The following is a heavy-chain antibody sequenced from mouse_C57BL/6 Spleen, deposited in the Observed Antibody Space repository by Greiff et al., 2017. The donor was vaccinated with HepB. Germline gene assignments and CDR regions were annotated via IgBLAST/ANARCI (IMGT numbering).Heavy chain of an antibody. Sequence: QVQLQQPGAELVRPGTSVKLSCKASGYTFTSYWMHWVKQRPGHGLEWIGVIDPSDSYTNYNQKFKGKATLTVDTSSSTAYMQLSSLTSEDSAVYYCARSGGYSNYWFAYWGQGTLVTVSA. CDR2: IDPSDSYT. D-gene: IGHD2-5*01. CDR3: ARSGGYSNYWFAY. J-gene: IGHJ3*01. V-gene: IGHV1-59*01. CDR1: GYTFTSYW.